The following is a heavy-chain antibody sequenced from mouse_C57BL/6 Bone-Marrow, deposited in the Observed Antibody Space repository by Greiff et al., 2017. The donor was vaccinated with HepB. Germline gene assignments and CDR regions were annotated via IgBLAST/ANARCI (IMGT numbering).Heavy chain of an antibody. CDR1: GYSITSGYY. Sequence: EVKLEESGPGLVKPSQSLSLTCSVTGYSITSGYYWNWIRQFPGNKLEWMGYISYDGSNNYNPSLKNRISITRDTSKNQFFLKLNSVTTEDTATYYCARDSGRFAYWGQGTLVTVSA. J-gene: IGHJ3*01. CDR2: ISYDGSN. D-gene: IGHD3-2*02. CDR3: ARDSGRFAY. V-gene: IGHV3-6*01.